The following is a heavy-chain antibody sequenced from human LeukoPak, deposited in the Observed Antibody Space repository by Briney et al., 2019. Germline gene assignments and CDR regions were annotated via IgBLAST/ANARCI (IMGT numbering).Heavy chain of an antibody. CDR2: ISYDGSNK. Sequence: GGSLRLSCAASGFTFSSYAMHWVRQAPGKGLEWVAVISYDGSNKKYADSVKGRFTISRDNSKNTLYLQMNSLRAEDTAVYYCAKEEYYYDSSGYYYDGPFDYWGQGTLVTVSS. CDR3: AKEEYYYDSSGYYYDGPFDY. CDR1: GFTFSSYA. J-gene: IGHJ4*02. D-gene: IGHD3-22*01. V-gene: IGHV3-30*04.